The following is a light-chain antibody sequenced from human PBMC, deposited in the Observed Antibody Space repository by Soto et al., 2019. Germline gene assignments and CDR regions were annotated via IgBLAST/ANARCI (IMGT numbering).Light chain of an antibody. J-gene: IGKJ1*01. Sequence: DIHMTQSPSTLSASVGDRVTITCRASQSISVWLAWYQQKPGKAPNLLIYKTSSLETGAPSRFSGSGSGTEFTLTISSLQPDDFATYYCQHYNDYSWTFGQGTKVEIK. CDR3: QHYNDYSWT. CDR1: QSISVW. V-gene: IGKV1-5*03. CDR2: KTS.